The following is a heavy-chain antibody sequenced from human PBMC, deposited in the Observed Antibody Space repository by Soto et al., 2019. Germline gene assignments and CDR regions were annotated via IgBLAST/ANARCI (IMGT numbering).Heavy chain of an antibody. Sequence: SETLSLTCAVSSGSISSSNWWSWVRQPPGKGLEWIGEIYHSGSTNYNPSLKSRVTISVDKSKNQFSLKLSSVTAADTAVYYCARAPDLWFGELSRWFDPWGQGTLVTVSS. CDR1: SGSISSSNW. CDR3: ARAPDLWFGELSRWFDP. CDR2: IYHSGST. D-gene: IGHD3-10*01. V-gene: IGHV4-4*02. J-gene: IGHJ5*02.